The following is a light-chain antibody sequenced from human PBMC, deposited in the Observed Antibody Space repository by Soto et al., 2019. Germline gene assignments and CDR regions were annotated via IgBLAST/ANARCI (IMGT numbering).Light chain of an antibody. Sequence: DIQMTQSPSTLSASVGATVTINCRASQSISRWLAWYQPQPGKAPKIMISDASILESGVPSRFSGTGSGTEFTLTISRLQPDDFVTYFCQQYKSFSLITFGPWTRLEIK. CDR2: DAS. J-gene: IGKJ5*01. CDR1: QSISRW. V-gene: IGKV1-5*01. CDR3: QQYKSFSLIT.